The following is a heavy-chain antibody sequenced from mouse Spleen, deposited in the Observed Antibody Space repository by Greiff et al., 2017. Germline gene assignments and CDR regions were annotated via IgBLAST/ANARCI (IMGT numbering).Heavy chain of an antibody. CDR3: ARPFITTMVDYAMDY. D-gene: IGHD1-1*01. Sequence: EVMLVESGGGLVKPGGSLKLSCAASGFTFSDYGMAWVRQAPGKGPEWVAFISNLAYSIYYADTVTGRFTISRENAKNTLYLEMSSLRSEDTAMYYCARPFITTMVDYAMDYWGQGTSVTVSS. CDR1: GFTFSDYG. V-gene: IGHV5-15*04. J-gene: IGHJ4*01. CDR2: ISNLAYSI.